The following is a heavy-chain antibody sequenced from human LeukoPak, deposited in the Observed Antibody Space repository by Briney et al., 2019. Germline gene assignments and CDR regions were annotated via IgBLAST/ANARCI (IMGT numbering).Heavy chain of an antibody. V-gene: IGHV4-59*01. D-gene: IGHD3-22*01. J-gene: IGHJ3*02. Sequence: SETLSLTCTVSGGSISTYYWNWIRQPPGKGREWIGYIYYSGSTNYNPSLTGRVTISVDTPKNQFSLTLSSVTAADTAVYYCAREYNYYDSSGWDAFEIWGQGTMVTASS. CDR2: IYYSGST. CDR1: GGSISTYY. CDR3: AREYNYYDSSGWDAFEI.